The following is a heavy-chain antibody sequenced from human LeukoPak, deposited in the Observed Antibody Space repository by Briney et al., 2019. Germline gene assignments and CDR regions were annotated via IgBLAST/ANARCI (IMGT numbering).Heavy chain of an antibody. CDR3: ARGHNLSGYDLTTYFDY. CDR1: GGSFSGYY. Sequence: SETLSLTCAVYGGSFSGYYWSWIRQPPGKGLEWIGEINHSGSTNYNPSLKSRVTISVDTSKNQFSLKLSSVTAADTAVYYCARGHNLSGYDLTTYFDYWGQGTLVTVSS. CDR2: INHSGST. D-gene: IGHD5-12*01. J-gene: IGHJ4*02. V-gene: IGHV4-34*01.